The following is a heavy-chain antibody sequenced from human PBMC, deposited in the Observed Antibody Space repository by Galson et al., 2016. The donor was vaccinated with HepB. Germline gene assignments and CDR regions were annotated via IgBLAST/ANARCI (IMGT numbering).Heavy chain of an antibody. CDR2: IHPNGGTT. CDR1: GYTFTSYY. J-gene: IGHJ4*02. CDR3: ARESGDPRFF. V-gene: IGHV1-46*01. Sequence: SVKVSCKASGYTFTSYYLHWVRQAPGQGLERMGMIHPNGGTTSYAQKFQGRVTITRDTSTTTVHMELSSLRSDDTAVYYCARESGDPRFFWGQGTLATVSS. D-gene: IGHD2-21*02.